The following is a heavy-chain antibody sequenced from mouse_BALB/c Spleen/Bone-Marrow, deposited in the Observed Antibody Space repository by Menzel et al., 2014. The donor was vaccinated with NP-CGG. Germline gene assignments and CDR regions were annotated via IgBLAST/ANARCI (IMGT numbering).Heavy chain of an antibody. CDR1: GYTFSNLW. Sequence: VKLQESGAELMKPGASVKISCKATGYTFSNLWIEWMKQRPGHGLEWIGEILPGSDSTKYHEKFKGKATFTADPSTKTVYMQLSSLTSEDSAVYYCARFRSYTVDFWGQGTSVTVSS. CDR2: ILPGSDST. V-gene: IGHV1-9*01. J-gene: IGHJ4*01. CDR3: ARFRSYTVDF.